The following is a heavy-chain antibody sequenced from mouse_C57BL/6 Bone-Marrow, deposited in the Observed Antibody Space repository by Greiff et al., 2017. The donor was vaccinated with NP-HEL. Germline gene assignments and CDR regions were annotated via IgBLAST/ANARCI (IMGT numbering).Heavy chain of an antibody. D-gene: IGHD1-1*02. V-gene: IGHV1-58*01. J-gene: IGHJ3*01. Sequence: EVQLQQSGAELVRPGSSVKMSCTASGYTFTSYGIHWVKQRPGQGLEWIGYISIGNGSTEYNEKFKGKATLTSDTSSRTAYMQLSSLTSEDSAIFFYSSGSYEALFDYWGQGTLVTVSA. CDR3: SSGSYEALFDY. CDR1: GYTFTSYG. CDR2: ISIGNGST.